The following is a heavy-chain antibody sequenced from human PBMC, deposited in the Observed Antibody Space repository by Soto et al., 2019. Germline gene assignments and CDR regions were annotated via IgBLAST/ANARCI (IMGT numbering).Heavy chain of an antibody. CDR2: IWYDGSNK. CDR3: ARDRLVVVPDANYYYGMDV. CDR1: GFTFSNYV. D-gene: IGHD2-2*01. V-gene: IGHV3-33*01. J-gene: IGHJ6*02. Sequence: GGSLGLSCAASGFTFSNYVMHWVRQAPGKGLEWVAVIWYDGSNKYYADSVKGRFTISRDNSKNTLYLQMNSLRAEDTAVYYCARDRLVVVPDANYYYGMDVWGQGTTVTVSS.